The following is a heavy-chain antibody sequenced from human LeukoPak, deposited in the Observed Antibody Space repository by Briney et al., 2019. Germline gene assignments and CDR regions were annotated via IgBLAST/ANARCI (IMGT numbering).Heavy chain of an antibody. CDR1: GFTFGDYA. D-gene: IGHD1-14*01. CDR2: IRSKAYGGTT. J-gene: IGHJ4*02. Sequence: GGSLRLSCTASGFTFGDYAMSWVRQAPGKGLEWVGFIRSKAYGGTTEYAASVKGRFTISRDDSKSIAYLQMNSLKTEDTAVYYCTTGKRDPSFRFDYWGQGTLVTVSS. CDR3: TTGKRDPSFRFDY. V-gene: IGHV3-49*04.